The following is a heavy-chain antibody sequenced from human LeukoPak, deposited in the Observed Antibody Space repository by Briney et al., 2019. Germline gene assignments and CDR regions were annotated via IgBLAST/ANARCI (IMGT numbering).Heavy chain of an antibody. J-gene: IGHJ4*02. CDR1: GYTFTSYD. V-gene: IGHV1-8*03. CDR3: ARGYSGSSSFDY. Sequence: ASVKVSCKASGYTFTSYDINWVRQATGQGLEWMGWMNPNSGNTGYAQKFQGRVTITRNTSISTAYMELSSLRSEDTAVYYCARGYSGSSSFDYWGQGTLVTVSS. D-gene: IGHD1-26*01. CDR2: MNPNSGNT.